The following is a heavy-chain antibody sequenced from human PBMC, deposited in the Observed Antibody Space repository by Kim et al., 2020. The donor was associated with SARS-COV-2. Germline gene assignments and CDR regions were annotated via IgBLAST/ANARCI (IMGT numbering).Heavy chain of an antibody. CDR2: IKQDGSEK. CDR1: GFTFSSYW. V-gene: IGHV3-7*01. Sequence: GGSLRLSCAASGFTFSSYWMSWVRQAPGKGLEWVANIKQDGSEKYYVDSVKGRFTISRDNAKNSLYLQMNSLRAEDTAVYYCARRRWGWRNYYGSGSYSYWGQGTLVTVSS. CDR3: ARRRWGWRNYYGSGSYSY. D-gene: IGHD3-10*01. J-gene: IGHJ4*02.